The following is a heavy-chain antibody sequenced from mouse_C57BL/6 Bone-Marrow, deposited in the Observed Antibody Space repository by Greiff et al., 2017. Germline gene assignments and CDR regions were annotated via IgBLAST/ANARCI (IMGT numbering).Heavy chain of an antibody. CDR3: TTSMTTVVATWAMDY. CDR2: IDPENGDT. Sequence: VQLQQSGAELVRPGASVKLSCTASGFNIKDDYMHWVKQRPEQGLEWIGWIDPENGDTEYASKFQGKATLTADKSSNTAYLQLSSLTSEDTAVYYCTTSMTTVVATWAMDYWGQGTSVTVSS. J-gene: IGHJ4*01. V-gene: IGHV14-4*01. D-gene: IGHD1-1*01. CDR1: GFNIKDDY.